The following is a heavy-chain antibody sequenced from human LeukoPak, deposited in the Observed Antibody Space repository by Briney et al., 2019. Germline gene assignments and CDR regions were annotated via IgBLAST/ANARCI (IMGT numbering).Heavy chain of an antibody. Sequence: PGGSLRLSCAASGFTFSSYAMHWVRQAPGKGLDWVAVISYDGSNKYYADSVKGRFTISRDNSKNTLYLQMNSLRAEDTAVYYCARVSGWYSTLFDYWGQGTLVTVSS. CDR2: ISYDGSNK. J-gene: IGHJ4*02. D-gene: IGHD6-19*01. CDR3: ARVSGWYSTLFDY. CDR1: GFTFSSYA. V-gene: IGHV3-30-3*01.